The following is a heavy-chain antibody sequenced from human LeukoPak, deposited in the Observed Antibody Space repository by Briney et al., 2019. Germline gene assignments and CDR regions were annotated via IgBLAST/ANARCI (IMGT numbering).Heavy chain of an antibody. Sequence: PGWSLILSCAASGFTFSSYALSWVRQAPAKGLGGVSAISGRGGSTYYADSVKGRFTISRDNSKNTLYLQMNSLRAEDTAVYYCWGRRGGSITMVQGGYFDYWGQGTLVTVSS. CDR2: ISGRGGST. CDR3: WGRRGGSITMVQGGYFDY. D-gene: IGHD3-10*01. CDR1: GFTFSSYA. J-gene: IGHJ4*02. V-gene: IGHV3-23*01.